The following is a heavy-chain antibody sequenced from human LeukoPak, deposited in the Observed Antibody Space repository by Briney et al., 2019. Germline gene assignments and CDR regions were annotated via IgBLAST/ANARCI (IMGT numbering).Heavy chain of an antibody. CDR1: GFTFSDYA. CDR3: AKDPGYSFPPYYFDY. CDR2: INDSGGRT. Sequence: GGSLRLSCAASGFTFSDYAMTWVRQAPGKGLEWVSVINDSGGRTFYADSVKGRFTISRDNSKNTLYLQMNSLRAEDTAVYYCAKDPGYSFPPYYFDYWGQGTLVTVSS. V-gene: IGHV3-23*01. J-gene: IGHJ4*02. D-gene: IGHD5-18*01.